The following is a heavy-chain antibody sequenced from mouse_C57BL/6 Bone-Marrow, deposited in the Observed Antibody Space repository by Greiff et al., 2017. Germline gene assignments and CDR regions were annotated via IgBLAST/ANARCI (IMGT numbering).Heavy chain of an antibody. CDR1: GFTFSSYG. V-gene: IGHV5-6*01. D-gene: IGHD1-1*01. J-gene: IGHJ4*01. CDR2: ISSGGSYP. Sequence: EVQRVESGGDLVKPGGSLKLSCAASGFTFSSYGMSLVRQTPDKRLEWVATISSGGSYPYSPDSVKGRFTISSDNAKNTLYLQMSSLKSEDTAMYYCARQTVVHYYAMDYWGQGTSVTVSS. CDR3: ARQTVVHYYAMDY.